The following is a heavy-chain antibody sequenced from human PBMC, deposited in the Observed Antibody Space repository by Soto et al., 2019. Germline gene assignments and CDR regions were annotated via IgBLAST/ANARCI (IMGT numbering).Heavy chain of an antibody. J-gene: IGHJ4*02. V-gene: IGHV3-7*05. CDR2: IKEDGSEK. Sequence: EVQLVESGGGLVQPGGSQRLSCAASGFSFSSFWMSWVRQAPGKGLEWVAAIKEDGSEKNYVGSVRGRFTISRDNAKNSLYLQLNSLRADDTAAYYCARDVIWGQGSLVTVSS. CDR1: GFSFSSFW. CDR3: ARDVI.